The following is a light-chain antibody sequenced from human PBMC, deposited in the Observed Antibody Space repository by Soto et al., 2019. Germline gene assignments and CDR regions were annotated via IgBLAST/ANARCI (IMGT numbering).Light chain of an antibody. J-gene: IGKJ2*01. CDR3: QPYGRSTHLYT. V-gene: IGKV3-20*01. CDR2: GSS. CDR1: QSVNSNF. Sequence: EIVLTQSPGTLSLSPGERATLSCRASQSVNSNFLAWYQQKPGQAPRLLVYGSSTRAAGVPDRFSGSGSGTDFTLTISRLEPEDFTAYYCQPYGRSTHLYTFGQGTKLGVK.